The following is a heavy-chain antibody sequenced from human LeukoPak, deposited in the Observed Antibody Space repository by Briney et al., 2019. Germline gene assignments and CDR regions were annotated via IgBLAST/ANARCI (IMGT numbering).Heavy chain of an antibody. CDR3: ASLYVGSTHLDF. Sequence: SETLSLTCSVSGDNMRDGGYYWSWIRQSPVKGLEWIGYIYHSGTVSYNPSLKSRVTISVDTSKNQFSLELTSVSAADTAVYYCASLYVGSTHLDFWGQGTLVTVSS. CDR1: GDNMRDGGYY. V-gene: IGHV4-30-2*06. J-gene: IGHJ4*02. CDR2: IYHSGTV. D-gene: IGHD1-26*01.